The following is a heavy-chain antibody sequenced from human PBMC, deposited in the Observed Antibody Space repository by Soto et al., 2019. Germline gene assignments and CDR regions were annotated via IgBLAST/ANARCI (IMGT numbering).Heavy chain of an antibody. CDR1: GDSISRYY. J-gene: IGHJ6*02. CDR3: AASCVACGGFNYYGMDV. D-gene: IGHD2-21*01. Sequence: SETLSLTCTVSGDSISRYYWSWIRQPPGKGLELIGYIYYSGTTYYNPSLKSRVTISVDTSKNQFSLKLSSVTAADTAVYYCAASCVACGGFNYYGMDVWGQGTTVTVSS. V-gene: IGHV4-59*12. CDR2: IYYSGTT.